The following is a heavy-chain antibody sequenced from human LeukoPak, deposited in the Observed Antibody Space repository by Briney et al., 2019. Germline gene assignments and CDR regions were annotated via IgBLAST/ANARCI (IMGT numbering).Heavy chain of an antibody. CDR1: GFTVSSSY. V-gene: IGHV3-66*01. J-gene: IGHJ4*02. D-gene: IGHD6-13*01. Sequence: GGSLRLSCTGSGFTVSSSYMSWVRQTPGKGLEWVSVMYSGGTTYYADSVKGRFTISRDSSKNTVNLQMNSLRAEDTAVYYCARALTSSWSIDYWGQGTLVTVSS. CDR2: MYSGGTT. CDR3: ARALTSSWSIDY.